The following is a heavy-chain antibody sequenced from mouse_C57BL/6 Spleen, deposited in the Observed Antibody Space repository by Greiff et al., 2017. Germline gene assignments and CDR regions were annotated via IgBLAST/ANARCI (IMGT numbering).Heavy chain of an antibody. CDR1: GYTFTDYY. J-gene: IGHJ3*01. Sequence: EVQLQQSGPVLVKPGASVKMSCKASGYTFTDYYMNWVKQSHGKSLEWIGVINPYNGGTSYNQKFKGKATLTVDKSSSTAYMELNSLTSEDSAVYYCARDYEGWFAYWGQGTLVTVSA. D-gene: IGHD2-4*01. V-gene: IGHV1-19*01. CDR2: INPYNGGT. CDR3: ARDYEGWFAY.